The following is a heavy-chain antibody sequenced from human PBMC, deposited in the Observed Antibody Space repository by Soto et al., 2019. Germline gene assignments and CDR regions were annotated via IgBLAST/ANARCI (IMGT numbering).Heavy chain of an antibody. V-gene: IGHV3-74*01. Sequence: EVQLVESGGGLVQPGGSLRLSCAASGCTFSSYWMHWVRQAPGKGLVWVSRINSDGSSTSYADSVKGRFTISRDNAKNTVYLQMNRLRAEDTAVYYCARGGVGRYCSSTSCYTWVFDYWGQGTLVTVSS. J-gene: IGHJ4*02. CDR2: INSDGSST. CDR1: GCTFSSYW. CDR3: ARGGVGRYCSSTSCYTWVFDY. D-gene: IGHD2-2*02.